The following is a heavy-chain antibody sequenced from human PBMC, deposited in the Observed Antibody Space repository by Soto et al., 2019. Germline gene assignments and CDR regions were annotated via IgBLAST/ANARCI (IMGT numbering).Heavy chain of an antibody. D-gene: IGHD6-13*01. CDR2: IRGKAYGGST. J-gene: IGHJ6*02. Sequence: PGGSLRLSCTASGFTFGDYAMSWVRQAPGKGLEWVGFIRGKAYGGSTEFAASVKGRFTISRDDSKSIAYLQMNSLKTEDTAVYYCTRARGAAAAGTRFNYGMDVWGQVTTVTVSS. CDR3: TRARGAAAAGTRFNYGMDV. CDR1: GFTFGDYA. V-gene: IGHV3-49*04.